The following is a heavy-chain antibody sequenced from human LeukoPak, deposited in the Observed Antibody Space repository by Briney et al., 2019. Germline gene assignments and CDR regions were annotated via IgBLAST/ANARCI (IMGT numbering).Heavy chain of an antibody. CDR1: GGSISRSDW. Sequence: SGTLSLTCAVSGGSISRSDWWSWVRQSPGKGLEWIGEIFHSGSTKYNPSLKSRVTISIDKSKNQFSLNLTSVTAADTAMYYCARDASLQTGAFDVWGQGTMVTVSS. J-gene: IGHJ3*01. CDR2: IFHSGST. V-gene: IGHV4-4*02. D-gene: IGHD5-24*01. CDR3: ARDASLQTGAFDV.